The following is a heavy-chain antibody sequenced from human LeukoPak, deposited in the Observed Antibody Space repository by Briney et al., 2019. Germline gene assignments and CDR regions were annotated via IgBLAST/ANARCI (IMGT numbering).Heavy chain of an antibody. V-gene: IGHV4-59*01. Sequence: PSEILSLTCTVSGVSLNNNYWSWLRQSPGKGLERIGHIYDSGNIHYNPSLKSRLTISVDTSKNQFSLNLMSVNAADTAVYYCARAKPTVWGSYRVHFDYWGQGILVTVSS. CDR2: IYDSGNI. CDR1: GVSLNNNY. CDR3: ARAKPTVWGSYRVHFDY. D-gene: IGHD3-16*02. J-gene: IGHJ4*02.